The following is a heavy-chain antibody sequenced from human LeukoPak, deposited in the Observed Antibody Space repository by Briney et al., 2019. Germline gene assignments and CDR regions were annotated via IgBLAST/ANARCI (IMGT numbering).Heavy chain of an antibody. CDR3: AREKQQVILSDALDI. CDR2: IRYVGSDE. Sequence: GGSLRLSCAASGFTFSNYAVHWVRQAPGKGLKWVAVIRYVGSDEYYADAVKGRFTISRDNSKNTLYLQMNSLRVEDTAVYYCAREKQQVILSDALDIWGQGTMVTVSS. J-gene: IGHJ3*02. V-gene: IGHV3-30*04. D-gene: IGHD6-13*01. CDR1: GFTFSNYA.